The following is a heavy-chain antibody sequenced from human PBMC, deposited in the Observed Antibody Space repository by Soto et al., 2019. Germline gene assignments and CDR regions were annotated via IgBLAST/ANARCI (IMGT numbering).Heavy chain of an antibody. V-gene: IGHV1-18*01. Sequence: ASVKVSCKASGYTFSTYGIHWVRQAPGQGLEWMGWISVYNGDTNYAQKLQGRLTMTTDRSTSTAYMELRSLRSDDTAVYYCAREFGGFCISTSCYGGWFDPWGQGTLVTVSS. CDR2: ISVYNGDT. J-gene: IGHJ5*02. D-gene: IGHD2-2*01. CDR1: GYTFSTYG. CDR3: AREFGGFCISTSCYGGWFDP.